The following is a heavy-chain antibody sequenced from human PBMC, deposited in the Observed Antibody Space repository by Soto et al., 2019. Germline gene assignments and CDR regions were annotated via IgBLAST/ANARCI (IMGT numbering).Heavy chain of an antibody. V-gene: IGHV3-23*01. CDR2: ISGSGGST. J-gene: IGHJ4*02. CDR1: GFTFSSYA. Sequence: GGSLRLSCAASGFTFSSYAMSWVRQAPGKGLEWVSAISGSGGSTYYADSVKGRFTISRDNSKNTLYLQMNSLRAEDTAVYYCAKDTTYYNFWSGYYPAYWGQGTLVTVSS. D-gene: IGHD3-3*01. CDR3: AKDTTYYNFWSGYYPAY.